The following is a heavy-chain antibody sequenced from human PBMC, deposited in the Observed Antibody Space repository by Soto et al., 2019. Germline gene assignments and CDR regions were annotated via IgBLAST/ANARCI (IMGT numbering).Heavy chain of an antibody. V-gene: IGHV4-30-4*01. CDR1: RAFINSGGFY. CDR3: VRGGIAGHWSAP. D-gene: IGHD2-21*01. Sequence: QVQLQESGPGLVQPSETLSLTCSVSRAFINSGGFYYSWIRQPPGKGLEWLGNIFHGGNTLDTPSHRGQLTLAADTSRTQLSQRLTSGTAADTAGNYCVRGGIAGHWSAPWGQGILVTVSS. CDR2: IFHGGNT. J-gene: IGHJ5*02.